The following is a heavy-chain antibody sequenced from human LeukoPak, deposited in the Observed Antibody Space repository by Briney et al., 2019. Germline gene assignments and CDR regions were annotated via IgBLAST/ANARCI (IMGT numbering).Heavy chain of an antibody. CDR1: GGSISSGGYY. CDR3: ARDPVFPEGLPINDAFDI. D-gene: IGHD5-24*01. J-gene: IGHJ3*02. V-gene: IGHV4-31*03. Sequence: SQTLSLTCTVSGGSISSGGYYWSWIRQHPGKGLEWIGYIYYSGSTYYSPSLKSRVTISVDTSKNQFSLKLSSVTAADTAVYYCARDPVFPEGLPINDAFDIWGQGTMVTVSS. CDR2: IYYSGST.